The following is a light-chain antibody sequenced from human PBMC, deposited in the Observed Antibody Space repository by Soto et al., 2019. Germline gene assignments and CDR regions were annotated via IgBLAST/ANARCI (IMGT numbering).Light chain of an antibody. CDR2: EGS. Sequence: QSVLIQPPSVSGSPGQSVTISCTGASSDVGSYDYASWYQQHPGKAPKLMIYEGSKRPSGVSNRFSGSKSGNTASLTISGLQAEDGADYYCCSYAGSSTPYVFGTGTKVTVL. V-gene: IGLV2-23*01. CDR1: SSDVGSYDY. J-gene: IGLJ1*01. CDR3: CSYAGSSTPYV.